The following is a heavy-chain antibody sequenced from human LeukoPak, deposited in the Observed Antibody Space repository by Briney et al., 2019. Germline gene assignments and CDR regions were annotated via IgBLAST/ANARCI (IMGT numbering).Heavy chain of an antibody. Sequence: GGSLRLSCAASGFTFSSYWMNWVRQAPGEGLVWVSRVNGDGTITSYADSVKGRFTISRDNAKNSLYLQMNSLRDEDTAVYYCARGTGTNVLRPFDYWGQGTLVNVSS. CDR1: GFTFSSYW. D-gene: IGHD2/OR15-2a*01. V-gene: IGHV3-74*01. J-gene: IGHJ4*02. CDR3: ARGTGTNVLRPFDY. CDR2: VNGDGTIT.